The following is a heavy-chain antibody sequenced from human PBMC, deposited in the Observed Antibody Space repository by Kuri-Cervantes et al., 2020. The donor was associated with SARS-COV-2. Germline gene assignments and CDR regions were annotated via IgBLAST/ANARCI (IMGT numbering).Heavy chain of an antibody. D-gene: IGHD4-17*01. CDR3: AKVRRTTVTPSGAFDI. Sequence: SLKISCAASGFTFDDYAMHWVRQAPGKGLEWVSGISWNSGSIGYADSVKGRFTISRDNAKNSLYLQMNSLRAEDTAVYYCAKVRRTTVTPSGAFDIWGQGTMVTVSS. CDR1: GFTFDDYA. V-gene: IGHV3-9*01. CDR2: ISWNSGSI. J-gene: IGHJ3*02.